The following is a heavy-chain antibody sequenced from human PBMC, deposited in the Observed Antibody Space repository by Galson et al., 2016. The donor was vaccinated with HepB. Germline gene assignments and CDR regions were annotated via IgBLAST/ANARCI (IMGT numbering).Heavy chain of an antibody. CDR2: ISYDGSKK. CDR1: GFTFSTYA. Sequence: SLRLSCAASGFTFSTYAMHWVRQAPGKGLEWVAVISYDGSKKYYADSVKGRFTISRDNSKNTLYLQKNSRRAEDTALYYWARAGRGTMVRSFFDYWGQGTLVTVSS. D-gene: IGHD3-10*01. V-gene: IGHV3-30-3*01. CDR3: ARAGRGTMVRSFFDY. J-gene: IGHJ4*02.